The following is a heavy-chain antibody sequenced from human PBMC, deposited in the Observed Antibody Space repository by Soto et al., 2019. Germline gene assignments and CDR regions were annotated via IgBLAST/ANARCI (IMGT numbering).Heavy chain of an antibody. CDR3: ARLPEYYYESSGYYFDY. J-gene: IGHJ4*02. V-gene: IGHV4-39*01. D-gene: IGHD3-22*01. CDR2: IYYSGST. Sequence: SETLSLTCTVSGGSISSSSYYWGWIRQPPGKGLEWIGCIYYSGSTYYNPSLKSRLTISVDTSKNQFSLKLSSVTAADTAVYYCARLPEYYYESSGYYFDYWGQGTLVTVSS. CDR1: GGSISSSSYY.